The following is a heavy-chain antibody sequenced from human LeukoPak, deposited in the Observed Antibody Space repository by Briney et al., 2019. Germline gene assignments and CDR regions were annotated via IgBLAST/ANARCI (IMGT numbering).Heavy chain of an antibody. CDR1: GYTFTNYA. D-gene: IGHD3-10*01. CDR3: AREGYYYGSGSYPYGY. J-gene: IGHJ4*02. Sequence: ASVKVSCKASGYTFTNYAISWVRQAPGQGLEWMGWMNPDSGNTGYAQKFQGRVTMTRNTSISTAYMELSSLRSEDTAVYYCAREGYYYGSGSYPYGYWGQGTLVTVSS. CDR2: MNPDSGNT. V-gene: IGHV1-8*02.